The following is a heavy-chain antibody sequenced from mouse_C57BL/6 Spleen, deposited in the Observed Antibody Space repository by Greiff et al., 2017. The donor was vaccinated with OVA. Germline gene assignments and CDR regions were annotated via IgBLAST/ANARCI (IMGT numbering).Heavy chain of an antibody. V-gene: IGHV5-17*01. D-gene: IGHD1-1*01. CDR2: ISSGSSTI. J-gene: IGHJ3*01. CDR3: AREDYYGSSLFAY. CDR1: GFTFSDYG. Sequence: EVQGVESGGGLVKPGGSLKLSCAASGFTFSDYGMHWVRQAPEKGLEWVAYISSGSSTIYYADTVKGRFTISRDNAKNTLFLQMTSLRSEDTAMYYCAREDYYGSSLFAYWGQGTLVTVSA.